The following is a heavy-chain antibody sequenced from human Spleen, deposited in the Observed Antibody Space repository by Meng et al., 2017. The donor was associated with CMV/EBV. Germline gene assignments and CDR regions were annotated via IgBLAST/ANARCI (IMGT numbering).Heavy chain of an antibody. D-gene: IGHD3-3*01. CDR1: RFTFSSYW. J-gene: IGHJ6*02. CDR3: ARCYDFWSGPGWIYYYYGMDV. V-gene: IGHV3-7*01. CDR2: IKQDGSEK. Sequence: GESLKISCAASRFTFSSYWMTWVRQAPGKGLEWVANIKQDGSEKYYVDSVKGRFTISRDNAKNSLYLQMNSLRAEDTAVYYCARCYDFWSGPGWIYYYYGMDVWGQGTTVTVSS.